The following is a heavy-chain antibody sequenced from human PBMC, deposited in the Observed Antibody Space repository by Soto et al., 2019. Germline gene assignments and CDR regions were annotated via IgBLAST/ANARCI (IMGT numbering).Heavy chain of an antibody. CDR3: TRVGGSVSGMDV. D-gene: IGHD1-26*01. CDR2: IDNAGSSA. Sequence: EVQLVESGGGLVQPGGSLRLSCAASGFTFSIYWMHWVRQAPGKGPVWVSRIDNAGSSARYADSVKGRFTISRDNAKNTVYLQMNSLRAEETAVYYCTRVGGSVSGMDVWGQGTTVTVSS. CDR1: GFTFSIYW. J-gene: IGHJ6*02. V-gene: IGHV3-74*01.